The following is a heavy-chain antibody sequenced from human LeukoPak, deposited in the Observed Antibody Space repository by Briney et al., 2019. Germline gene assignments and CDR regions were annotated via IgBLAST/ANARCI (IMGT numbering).Heavy chain of an antibody. Sequence: ASVKVSCKASGYTFTDYYLHWVRQAPGQGLEWMGWINPNSGGTNYAQKFQGRVTMTRDTSIDTAYMELNILTSDDTAVYYCARGGITYYDFWRGYYTDYWGQGTLVTVSS. J-gene: IGHJ4*02. V-gene: IGHV1-2*02. CDR1: GYTFTDYY. D-gene: IGHD3-3*01. CDR2: INPNSGGT. CDR3: ARGGITYYDFWRGYYTDY.